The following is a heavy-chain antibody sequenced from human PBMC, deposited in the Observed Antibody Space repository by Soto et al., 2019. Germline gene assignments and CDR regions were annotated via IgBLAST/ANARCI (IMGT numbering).Heavy chain of an antibody. CDR3: AKVGGDSSGYSPDY. J-gene: IGHJ4*02. D-gene: IGHD3-22*01. CDR1: GFTFSNYA. CDR2: ISSNGRST. Sequence: EVPLVESGGGLVQPGGSLRLSCAASGFTFSNYAMHWVRQAPGKGLEHVSAISSNGRSTYYANSVKGRFTISRDSSTNTLYLQMGSLRAEDMAVYYCAKVGGDSSGYSPDYWGQGTLVTVSS. V-gene: IGHV3-64*01.